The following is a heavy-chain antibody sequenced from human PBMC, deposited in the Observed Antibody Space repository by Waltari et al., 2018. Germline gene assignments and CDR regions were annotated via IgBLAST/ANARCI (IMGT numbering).Heavy chain of an antibody. J-gene: IGHJ6*02. Sequence: QVQLVQSGAEVKKPGSSVTVSCTASGGTFSSYAISWVRQAPGQGLEWMGGIIPIFGTANYAQKFQGRGTLTADESTSTAYMELSSLRSEDTAVYYCNLAAAGYYYYGMDVWGQGTTVTVSS. CDR2: IIPIFGTA. CDR1: GGTFSSYA. D-gene: IGHD6-13*01. V-gene: IGHV1-69*01. CDR3: NLAAAGYYYYGMDV.